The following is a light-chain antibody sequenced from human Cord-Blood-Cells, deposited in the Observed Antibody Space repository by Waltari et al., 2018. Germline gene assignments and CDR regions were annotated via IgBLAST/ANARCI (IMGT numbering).Light chain of an antibody. CDR3: QQSYSTPYT. V-gene: IGKV1-39*01. Sequence: DIQMTQSPSSLSASVGDRVTITCRASQSISSYLNWYQQKPGKPPKLLIYAASSLQSGVPSRLSGSGSGTDFTLTISSLQPEDFATYYCQQSYSTPYTFGQGTKLEIK. CDR2: AAS. J-gene: IGKJ2*01. CDR1: QSISSY.